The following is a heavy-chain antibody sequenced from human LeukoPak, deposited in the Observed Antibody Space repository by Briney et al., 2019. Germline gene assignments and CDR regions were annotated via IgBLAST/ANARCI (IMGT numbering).Heavy chain of an antibody. V-gene: IGHV3-23*01. CDR2: ISGSGGST. CDR3: AKCAFGYSSSWYVIWFDP. Sequence: GGSLRLSCAASGFTFSSYAMSWVRQAPGKGLEWVSAISGSGGSTYYADSVKGRFTISRDNSKNTLYLQMNSLRAEDTAVYYCAKCAFGYSSSWYVIWFDPWGQGTLVTVSS. J-gene: IGHJ5*02. CDR1: GFTFSSYA. D-gene: IGHD6-13*01.